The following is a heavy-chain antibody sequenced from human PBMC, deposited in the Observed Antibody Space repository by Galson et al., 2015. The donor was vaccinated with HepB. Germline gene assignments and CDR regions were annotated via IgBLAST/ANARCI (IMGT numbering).Heavy chain of an antibody. CDR1: GGTFSSNG. CDR3: ARDLGEDTTMIFFDY. J-gene: IGHJ4*02. V-gene: IGHV1-18*01. Sequence: SVKVSCKASGGTFSSNGINWVRQAPGQGPEWMGWISAYNGNVNFAQKFQGRVTMTQDISTSTAYMELRSLRSDDTAVYYCARDLGEDTTMIFFDYWGQGTLVTVSS. CDR2: ISAYNGNV. D-gene: IGHD3/OR15-3a*01.